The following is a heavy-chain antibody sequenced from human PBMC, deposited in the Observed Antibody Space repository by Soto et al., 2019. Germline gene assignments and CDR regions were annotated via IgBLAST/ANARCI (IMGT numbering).Heavy chain of an antibody. D-gene: IGHD2-8*02. CDR3: ARLELYTSSPLDS. V-gene: IGHV3-9*01. CDR2: IGWDGGNI. J-gene: IGHJ4*02. Sequence: EVELVESGGKLVQPGTSLRLSWVASGFTFDDFVMHWVRQSPGKGLEWISGIGWDGGNIDYADSVMGRFTISRDNAKNSLFLQTNSLRPDDTAFYYCARLELYTSSPLDSWGQGTLVTVSS. CDR1: GFTFDDFV.